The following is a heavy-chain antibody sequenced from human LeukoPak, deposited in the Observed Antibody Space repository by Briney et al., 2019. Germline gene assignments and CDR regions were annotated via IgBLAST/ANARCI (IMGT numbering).Heavy chain of an antibody. J-gene: IGHJ4*02. CDR3: ARFSLGAFDY. V-gene: IGHV4-59*01. D-gene: IGHD3-16*01. CDR2: IHYSGST. Sequence: SETLSLTCTVSGGSISSYYWSWIQQPPGKGLVWIGYIHYSGSTNYSPSLKSRVTISVDTSKNQFSLKLSSVTAADTAVYYCARFSLGAFDYWGQGTRVTVSS. CDR1: GGSISSYY.